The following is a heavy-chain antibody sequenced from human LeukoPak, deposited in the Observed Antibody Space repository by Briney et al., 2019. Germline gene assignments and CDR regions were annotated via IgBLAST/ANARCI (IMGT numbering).Heavy chain of an antibody. CDR3: AKEGTGAHSQWPFDF. CDR2: ISDGGTHL. CDR1: GFIFRNYG. Sequence: PGGSLRLSCAGSGFIFRNYGMHWVRQAPGQGLQWVAVISDGGTHLYYADSVKGRFTISRDNSESTMYLQMNSLMVEDTAVYYCAKEGTGAHSQWPFDFWGQGTMVTASP. V-gene: IGHV3-30*18. D-gene: IGHD3/OR15-3a*01. J-gene: IGHJ3*01.